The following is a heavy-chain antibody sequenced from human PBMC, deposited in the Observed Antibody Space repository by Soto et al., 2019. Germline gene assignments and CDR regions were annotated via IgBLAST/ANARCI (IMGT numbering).Heavy chain of an antibody. CDR1: EFTFSNHG. CDR2: IWYDGSNK. J-gene: IGHJ4*02. CDR3: ARESITGTNGAFDY. V-gene: IGHV3-33*08. Sequence: PHRLPCAAAEFTFSNHGIRCVSQEPSKGLKWVAVIWYDGSNKYYADSVKGRFTISRDNSKNTLYLQMNSLRAEDTAVYYCARESITGTNGAFDYWGQRTLVTVSS. D-gene: IGHD1-7*01.